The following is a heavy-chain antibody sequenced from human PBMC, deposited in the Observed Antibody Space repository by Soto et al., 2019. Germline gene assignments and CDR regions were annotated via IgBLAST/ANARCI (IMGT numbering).Heavy chain of an antibody. J-gene: IGHJ4*02. V-gene: IGHV3-33*01. Sequence: QVQLVESGGGVVQPGRSLRLSCAASGFTFSSYGMHWVRQAPGKGLEWVAVIWYDGSNKYYADSVKGRFTIYRDNSTNALDLQMNSLRAEDTAVYYCARPDSPSGGSYAGAYWGQGNLVTVSS. D-gene: IGHD2-15*01. CDR2: IWYDGSNK. CDR3: ARPDSPSGGSYAGAY. CDR1: GFTFSSYG.